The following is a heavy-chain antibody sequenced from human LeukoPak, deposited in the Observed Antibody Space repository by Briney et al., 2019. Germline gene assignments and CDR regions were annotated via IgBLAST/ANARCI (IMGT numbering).Heavy chain of an antibody. CDR1: GFTFSSYA. D-gene: IGHD4-17*01. Sequence: PGWSLRLSCAASGFTFSSYAMHWVRQAPGKGLEWVAVISYDGSNKHYADSVKGRFTISRDNSKNTLYLQMNSLRAEDTAVYYCARDLGDYGDYPTPPNHAFDIWGQGTMVIVSS. CDR3: ARDLGDYGDYPTPPNHAFDI. CDR2: ISYDGSNK. J-gene: IGHJ3*02. V-gene: IGHV3-30-3*01.